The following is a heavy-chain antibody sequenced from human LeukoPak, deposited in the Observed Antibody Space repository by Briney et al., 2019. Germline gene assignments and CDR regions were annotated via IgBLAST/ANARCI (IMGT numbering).Heavy chain of an antibody. J-gene: IGHJ5*02. V-gene: IGHV3-21*01. Sequence: GGSLRLSCAASGFTFSSYSKNWVRQAPGKGLEWVSSISSSSSYIYYADSVKGRFTISRDNAKNSPYLQMNSLRAEDTDVYYCARRYRSGVNWFEAWGPGPLFTVSS. D-gene: IGHD6-19*01. CDR1: GFTFSSYS. CDR3: ARRYRSGVNWFEA. CDR2: ISSSSSYI.